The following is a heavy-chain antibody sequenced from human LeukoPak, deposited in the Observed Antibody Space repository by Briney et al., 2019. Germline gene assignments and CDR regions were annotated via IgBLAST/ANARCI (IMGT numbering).Heavy chain of an antibody. CDR1: GGSISSYY. CDR2: IYYSGST. Sequence: LETLSLTCTVSGGSISSYYWSWIRQPPGKGLEWIGYIYYSGSTNYNPSLKSRVTISVDTSKNQFSLKLSSVTAADTAVYYCARGGGNYYYYGMDVWGQGTTVTVSS. V-gene: IGHV4-59*08. J-gene: IGHJ6*02. D-gene: IGHD1-1*01. CDR3: ARGGGNYYYYGMDV.